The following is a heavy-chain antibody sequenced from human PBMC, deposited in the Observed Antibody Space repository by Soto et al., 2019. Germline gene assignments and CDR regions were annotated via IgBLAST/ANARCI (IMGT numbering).Heavy chain of an antibody. V-gene: IGHV1-69*01. CDR3: ARDHRLPSSGWYTFDY. CDR2: IIPIFGTA. D-gene: IGHD6-19*01. J-gene: IGHJ4*02. CDR1: GGTFSSYA. Sequence: QVQLVQSGAEVKKPGSSVKVSCKPSGGTFSSYAISWVRQAPGQGLEWMGEIIPIFGTANYAQKFQGRVTITADESTSTAYMELSSLRSEDTAVYYCARDHRLPSSGWYTFDYWGQGTLVTVSS.